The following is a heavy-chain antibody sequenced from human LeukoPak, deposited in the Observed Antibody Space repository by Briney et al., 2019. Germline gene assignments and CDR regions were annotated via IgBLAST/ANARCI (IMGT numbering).Heavy chain of an antibody. CDR2: ISSSGSTI. D-gene: IGHD2-2*01. J-gene: IGHJ6*03. CDR3: ARGRYCSSTSCRRYYYYYMDV. Sequence: PGGSLRLSCAASGFTFSDYYMSWIRQAPGKGLEWVSYISSSGSTIYYADSVKGRFTISRDNAKNSPYLQMNSLRAEDTAVYYCARGRYCSSTSCRRYYYYYMDVWGKGTTVTVSS. V-gene: IGHV3-11*04. CDR1: GFTFSDYY.